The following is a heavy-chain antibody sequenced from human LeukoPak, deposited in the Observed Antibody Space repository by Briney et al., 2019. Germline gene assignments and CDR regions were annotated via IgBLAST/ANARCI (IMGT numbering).Heavy chain of an antibody. V-gene: IGHV1-2*02. Sequence: ASVKVSCKASGYTFTSYDINWVRQAPGQGLEWMGWINPNSGGTNYAQKFQGRVTMTRDTSISTAYMELSRLRSDDTAVYYCTGVAAAGLNYWGQGTLVTVSS. CDR3: TGVAAAGLNY. CDR1: GYTFTSYD. J-gene: IGHJ4*02. D-gene: IGHD6-13*01. CDR2: INPNSGGT.